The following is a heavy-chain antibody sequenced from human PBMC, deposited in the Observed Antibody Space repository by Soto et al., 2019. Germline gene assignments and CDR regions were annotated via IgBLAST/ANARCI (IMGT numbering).Heavy chain of an antibody. D-gene: IGHD2-15*01. V-gene: IGHV1-69*01. CDR2: IIPIFGTE. CDR3: ARGGGAGIVLVGYFDY. CDR1: GGTFSSYA. Sequence: QVQLVQSGAAVKKPGSSVKVSCKASGGTFSSYAISWVRQAPGQGLEWMGGIIPIFGTENYAQKFQGRVTVTADQPTSPAYRGPGSLRAEATAVSYCARGGGAGIVLVGYFDYWGQGTLVTVSS. J-gene: IGHJ4*02.